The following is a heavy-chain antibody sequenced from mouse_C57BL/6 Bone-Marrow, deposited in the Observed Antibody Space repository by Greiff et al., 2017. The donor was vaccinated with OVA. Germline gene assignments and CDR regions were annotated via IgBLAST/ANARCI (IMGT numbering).Heavy chain of an antibody. D-gene: IGHD1-1*01. Sequence: EVQVVESGGGLVKPGGSLKLSCAASGFTFSSYAMSWVRQTPEKRLEWVATISDGGSYTYYPDNVKGRFTISRDNAKNNLYLQMSHLKSEDTAMYYCARDIPSDYGSSYPFAYWGQGTLVTVSA. CDR3: ARDIPSDYGSSYPFAY. J-gene: IGHJ3*01. CDR2: ISDGGSYT. CDR1: GFTFSSYA. V-gene: IGHV5-4*01.